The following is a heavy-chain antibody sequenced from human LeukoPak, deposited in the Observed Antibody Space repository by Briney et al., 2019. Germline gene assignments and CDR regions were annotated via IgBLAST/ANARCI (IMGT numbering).Heavy chain of an antibody. CDR3: ARGSGNFEY. Sequence: SETLSLTCTVSGDSISTSNSYWGWIRQPPGKGLEWIGSIYYSGNTYYNPSLRSRVTMSVDTSKNQFSLNLTSVTAADTAVYYCARGSGNFEYWGQGTLVTVSS. J-gene: IGHJ4*01. CDR2: IYYSGNT. V-gene: IGHV4-39*07. CDR1: GDSISTSNSY. D-gene: IGHD6-19*01.